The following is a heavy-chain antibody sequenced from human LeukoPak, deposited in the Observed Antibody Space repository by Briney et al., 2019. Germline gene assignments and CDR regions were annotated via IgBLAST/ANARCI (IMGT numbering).Heavy chain of an antibody. J-gene: IGHJ4*02. CDR1: GFTFSSYA. CDR3: AKYDGVATNLYFDY. D-gene: IGHD5-12*01. CDR2: ISGSGGYT. V-gene: IGHV3-23*01. Sequence: PGGSLRLSCAASGFTFSSYAMSGVRQAPGKGLEWVSAISGSGGYTYYADSVKGRFTISRDNSKNTLYLQMNSLRAEDTAVYYCAKYDGVATNLYFDYWGQGTLVTVSS.